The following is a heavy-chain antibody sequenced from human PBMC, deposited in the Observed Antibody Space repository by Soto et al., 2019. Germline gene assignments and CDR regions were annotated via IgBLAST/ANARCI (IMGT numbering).Heavy chain of an antibody. CDR1: GXTFSSYA. CDR3: ARRTMRTDY. V-gene: IGHV1-69*13. CDR2: IIPIFGTA. D-gene: IGHD2-2*01. J-gene: IGHJ4*02. Sequence: GASVKVXCKXSGXTFSSYAISWVRQAPGQGLEWMGGIIPIFGTANYAQKFQGRVTITADESTSTAYMELSSLRSEDTAVYYCARRTMRTDYWGQGTLVTVSS.